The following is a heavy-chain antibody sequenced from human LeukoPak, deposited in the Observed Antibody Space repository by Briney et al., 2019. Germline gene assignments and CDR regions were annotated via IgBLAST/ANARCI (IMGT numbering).Heavy chain of an antibody. D-gene: IGHD5-12*01. Sequence: SETLSLTCTVSGGSISKYWSWIRQPPGKGLEWIGYIYYSGSTNYNPSLKSRVTISVDTSKNQFSLKLSSVTAADTAVYYCARLRGYSGRWGQGTLVTVSS. V-gene: IGHV4-59*12. CDR1: GGSISKY. J-gene: IGHJ4*02. CDR3: ARLRGYSGR. CDR2: IYYSGST.